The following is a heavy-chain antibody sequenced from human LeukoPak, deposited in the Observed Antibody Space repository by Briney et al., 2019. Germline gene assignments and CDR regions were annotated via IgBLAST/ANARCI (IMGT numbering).Heavy chain of an antibody. J-gene: IGHJ4*02. CDR1: GFTFDDYA. V-gene: IGHV3-9*01. D-gene: IGHD2-15*01. Sequence: GGSLRLSCAASGFTFDDYAMHWVRHAPGKGLEWVSGISWNSGSIGYADSVKGRFTISRDNAKNSLYLQMNSLRAEDTALYYCAKDYAAHIYCSGGSCSFFDYWGQGTLVTVSS. CDR3: AKDYAAHIYCSGGSCSFFDY. CDR2: ISWNSGSI.